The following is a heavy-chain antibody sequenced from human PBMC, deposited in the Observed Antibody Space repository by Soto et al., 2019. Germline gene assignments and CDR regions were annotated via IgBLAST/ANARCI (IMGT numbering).Heavy chain of an antibody. D-gene: IGHD3-16*01. CDR3: ARDGGNYDNWFDP. Sequence: PSETLSLTCAVYGGSFSGYYWSWIRQPPGKGLEWIGEINHSGSTNYNPSLKSRVTISVDTSKNQFSLKLSSLTAADTSVYYCARDGGNYDNWFDPWGQETLVAVSS. CDR1: GGSFSGYY. J-gene: IGHJ5*02. V-gene: IGHV4-34*01. CDR2: INHSGST.